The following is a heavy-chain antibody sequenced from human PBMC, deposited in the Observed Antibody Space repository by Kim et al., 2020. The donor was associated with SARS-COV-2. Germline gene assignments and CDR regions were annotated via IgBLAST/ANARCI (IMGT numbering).Heavy chain of an antibody. CDR1: GFTFSNYW. V-gene: IGHV3-7*03. CDR3: ARDLRYLQNDY. CDR2: IKKDGSEK. Sequence: GGSLRLSCAASGFTFSNYWMSWVRQAPGKGLEWVADIKKDGSEKYYVDSVKGRFTISRDNAKNSLYLQMSSLRVEDTAVYYCARDLRYLQNDYWGQGTLVTVSS. J-gene: IGHJ4*02. D-gene: IGHD1-1*01.